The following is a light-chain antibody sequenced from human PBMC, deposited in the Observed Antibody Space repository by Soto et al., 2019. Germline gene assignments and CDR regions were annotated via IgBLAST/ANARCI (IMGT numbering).Light chain of an antibody. CDR3: QQYGSSPRT. CDR2: GAS. Sequence: EFVLTQSPCTLSLSPGERATLSCRASQTVSTNYLAWYQQKPGQAPRLLIYGASKRATGIPDRFGGSGSGTDFTLTISRLEPEDFAVYCCQQYGSSPRTFGQGTKVDIK. V-gene: IGKV3-20*01. J-gene: IGKJ1*01. CDR1: QTVSTNY.